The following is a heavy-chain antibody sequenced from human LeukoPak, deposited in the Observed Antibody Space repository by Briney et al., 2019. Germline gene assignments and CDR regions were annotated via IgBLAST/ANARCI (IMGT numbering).Heavy chain of an antibody. CDR2: IKQDGSEK. D-gene: IGHD3-22*01. CDR1: GFTFSSYW. CDR3: ARDHYDSSGYHFDY. Sequence: GGSLRLSCAASGFTFSSYWMSWVRQAPGKGLEWVANIKQDGSEKYYVDSVKGRFTISRDNAKNSLYLQMNSLRAEDTAVYYCARDHYDSSGYHFDYWGQGTLVTVSS. J-gene: IGHJ4*02. V-gene: IGHV3-7*01.